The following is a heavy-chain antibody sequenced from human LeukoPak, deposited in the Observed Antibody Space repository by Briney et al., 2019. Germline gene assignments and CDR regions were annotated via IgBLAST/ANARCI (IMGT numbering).Heavy chain of an antibody. CDR2: IIPIFGTA. CDR3: ARVSADYIVGAIEVPTPPDGDADAFDI. V-gene: IGHV1-69*05. Sequence: ASVKVSCKASGGTFSSYAISWVRQAPGQGLEWMGGIIPIFGTANYAQKFQGRVTITTDESTSTAYMELSSLRSEDTAVYYCARVSADYIVGAIEVPTPPDGDADAFDIWGQGTMVTVSS. CDR1: GGTFSSYA. J-gene: IGHJ3*02. D-gene: IGHD1-26*01.